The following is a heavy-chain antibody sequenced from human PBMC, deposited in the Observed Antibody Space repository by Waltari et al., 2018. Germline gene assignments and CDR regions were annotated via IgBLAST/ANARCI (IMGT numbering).Heavy chain of an antibody. V-gene: IGHV4-34*01. CDR1: GGSFSGYY. CDR3: ATPLDRSSSLRGGFDY. J-gene: IGHJ4*02. CDR2: INHSGST. D-gene: IGHD6-13*01. Sequence: QVQLQQWGAGLLKPSETLSLTCAVYGGSFSGYYWSWIRQPPGKGLEWIGEINHSGSTNYNPSLKSRVTISVDTSKNQFSLKLSSVTAADTAVYYCATPLDRSSSLRGGFDYWGQGTLVTVSS.